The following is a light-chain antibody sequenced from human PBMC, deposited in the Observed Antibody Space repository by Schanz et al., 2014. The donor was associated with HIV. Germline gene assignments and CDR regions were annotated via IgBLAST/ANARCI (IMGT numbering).Light chain of an antibody. CDR1: SSNIATNA. J-gene: IGLJ3*02. CDR2: ATY. V-gene: IGLV1-44*01. Sequence: QSVLTQPPSASGPPGQRVTMSCSASSSNIATNAVHWYQQLPGTAPKLLIYATYNRPSGVPDRFSGSNSGTSASLAISGLQSEDEADYYCATWVDSLNGWVFGGGTKVTVL. CDR3: ATWVDSLNGWV.